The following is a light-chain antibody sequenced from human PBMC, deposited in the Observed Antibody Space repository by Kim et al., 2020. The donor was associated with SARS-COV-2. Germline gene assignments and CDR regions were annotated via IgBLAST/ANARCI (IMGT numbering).Light chain of an antibody. CDR2: RNN. J-gene: IGLJ3*02. CDR1: NNNVGQLG. Sequence: RQTTKRTCSGNNNNVGQLGAATLQQHQGHQPKLRSYRNNNRPAGISERFTASRSGNTASLTITGLQPEEEADYYCSSWDSSLTAWVLGGGTQLAVL. V-gene: IGLV10-54*04. CDR3: SSWDSSLTAWV.